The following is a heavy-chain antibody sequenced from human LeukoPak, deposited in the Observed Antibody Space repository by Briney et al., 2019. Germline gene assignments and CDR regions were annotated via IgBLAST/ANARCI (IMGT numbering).Heavy chain of an antibody. CDR2: ISYDGSNK. J-gene: IGHJ5*02. Sequence: GRSLRLSCAASGFTFSSYGMHWVRQAPGKGLEWVAVISYDGSNKYYADSVKGRFTISRDNSKNTLYLQMNSLRAEDTAVYYCAKDPGRGYSGGWFDPWGQGTLVTVSS. V-gene: IGHV3-30*18. CDR3: AKDPGRGYSGGWFDP. CDR1: GFTFSSYG. D-gene: IGHD2-8*02.